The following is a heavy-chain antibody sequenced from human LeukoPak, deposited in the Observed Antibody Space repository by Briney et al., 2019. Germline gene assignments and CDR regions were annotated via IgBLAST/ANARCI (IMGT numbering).Heavy chain of an antibody. CDR2: MYPNSGNT. J-gene: IGHJ4*02. Sequence: ASVKVSCKASGYTFTSYDINWVRQATGQGLEWMGWMYPNSGNTGYAQKFQGRVTMTRNTSISTAYMELSSLRSEDTAVYYCARGPPPHDYDGNWVDYWGQGTLVTVSS. D-gene: IGHD4-23*01. CDR1: GYTFTSYD. V-gene: IGHV1-8*01. CDR3: ARGPPPHDYDGNWVDY.